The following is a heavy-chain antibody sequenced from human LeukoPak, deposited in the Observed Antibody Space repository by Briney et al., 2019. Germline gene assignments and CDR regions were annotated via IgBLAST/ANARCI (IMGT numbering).Heavy chain of an antibody. CDR3: ARGRNYYDSSGYYYEGDAFDI. Sequence: ASVKVSCKAFGYTFTSNYMYWVRQAPGQGLEWMGIISPSGGSIRYAQKFQGRVTMTRDTSTSTVYMELSSLRSEDTAVYYCARGRNYYDSSGYYYEGDAFDIWGQGTMVTVSS. CDR2: ISPSGGSI. V-gene: IGHV1-46*01. CDR1: GYTFTSNY. D-gene: IGHD3-22*01. J-gene: IGHJ3*02.